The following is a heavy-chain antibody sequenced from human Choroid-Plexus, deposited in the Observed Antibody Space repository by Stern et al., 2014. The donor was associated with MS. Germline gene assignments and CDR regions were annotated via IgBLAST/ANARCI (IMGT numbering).Heavy chain of an antibody. D-gene: IGHD3-9*01. CDR3: ARVNILTGYYVFDF. CDR2: LSYDGDNK. V-gene: IGHV3-30-3*01. CDR1: ESDFSNFA. J-gene: IGHJ4*02. Sequence: VQLVQSGGGVVQPGKSLRLSCVASESDFSNFAMHWLRQAPGKEMEWVAFLSYDGDNKYYRDSVKGRFTISRDKSQSTLFLHMNSLRVEDTAVYYCARVNILTGYYVFDFWGQGALVTVSS.